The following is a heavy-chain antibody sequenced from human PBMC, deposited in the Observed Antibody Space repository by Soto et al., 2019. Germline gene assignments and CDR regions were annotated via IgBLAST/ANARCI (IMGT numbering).Heavy chain of an antibody. V-gene: IGHV3-23*01. D-gene: IGHD3-16*02. J-gene: IGHJ3*02. CDR2: ISGSGGST. CDR1: GFTFSSYA. CDR3: ARSGDLITFGGVIVIDAFDI. Sequence: EVQLLESGGGLVQPGGSLRLSCAASGFTFSSYAMSWVRQAPGKGLEWVSAISGSGGSTYYADSVKGRFTISRDNSKNTLYLQMNSLRAEDTAVYYCARSGDLITFGGVIVIDAFDIWGQGTMVTVSS.